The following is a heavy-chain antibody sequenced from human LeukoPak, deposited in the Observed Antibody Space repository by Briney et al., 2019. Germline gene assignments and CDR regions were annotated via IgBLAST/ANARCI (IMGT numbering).Heavy chain of an antibody. D-gene: IGHD6-19*01. Sequence: GASVKVSCTASGYTFTSYDINWVRQATGQGLEWMGWMNPNSGNTGYAQKFQGRVTMTRNTSISTAYMELSSLRSEDTAVYYCARSLQWLGYAFDIWGQGTMVTVSS. V-gene: IGHV1-8*01. CDR3: ARSLQWLGYAFDI. CDR2: MNPNSGNT. CDR1: GYTFTSYD. J-gene: IGHJ3*02.